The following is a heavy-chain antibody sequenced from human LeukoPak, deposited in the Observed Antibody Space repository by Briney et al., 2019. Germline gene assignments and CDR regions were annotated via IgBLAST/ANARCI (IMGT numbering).Heavy chain of an antibody. D-gene: IGHD2-15*01. CDR3: ARRGGSHNRFDS. V-gene: IGHV4-59*08. J-gene: IGHJ4*02. CDR1: GASISSYY. Sequence: SETLSLTCTVSGASISSYYWSWIRQPPGKGLEWIGYIYYSGSTNYNPSLKSRVTISVDTSKNQFSLKLSPVTAADTAVYYCARRGGSHNRFDSWGQGTLVTVSS. CDR2: IYYSGST.